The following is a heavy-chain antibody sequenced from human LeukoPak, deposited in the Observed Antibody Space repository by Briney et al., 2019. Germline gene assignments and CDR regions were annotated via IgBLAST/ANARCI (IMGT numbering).Heavy chain of an antibody. Sequence: ASVKVSCKASGDTFSSYAISWVRQAPGQGLEWMGWISPIFGTANYAQKFQGRVTITAAESTSTAYMELRRLRSEETDVSSCESEVVPSTLWWNHYNWFDHWGQGTMVTVSS. J-gene: IGHJ5*02. CDR3: ESEVVPSTLWWNHYNWFDH. CDR1: GDTFSSYA. V-gene: IGHV1-69*13. D-gene: IGHD2-21*01. CDR2: ISPIFGTA.